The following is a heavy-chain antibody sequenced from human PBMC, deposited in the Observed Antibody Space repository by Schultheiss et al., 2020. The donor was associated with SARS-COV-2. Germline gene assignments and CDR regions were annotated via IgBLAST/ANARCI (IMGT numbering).Heavy chain of an antibody. CDR3: AREGARGFDY. CDR2: ISGSGGST. Sequence: ETLSLTCTVSGGSISSYYWSWIRQPPGKGLEWVSGISGSGGSTYYADSVKGRFTISRDNSKNTLYLQMNSLRAEDTAVYYCAREGARGFDYWGQGTLVTVSS. J-gene: IGHJ4*02. CDR1: GGSISSYY. D-gene: IGHD3-10*01. V-gene: IGHV3-23*01.